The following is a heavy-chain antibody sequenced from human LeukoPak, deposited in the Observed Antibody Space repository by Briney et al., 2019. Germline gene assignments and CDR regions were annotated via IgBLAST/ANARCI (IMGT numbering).Heavy chain of an antibody. CDR1: GYTFTIYA. Sequence: ASVTVSFTASGYTFTIYAMHWVRQAPGQRLEWMGWINAGNGNTKYSQKFQGRVTITRDTSASTAYMELSSLRSEDTAVYYCAREDRYYYGMDVWGQGTTVTVSS. CDR3: AREDRYYYGMDV. CDR2: INAGNGNT. J-gene: IGHJ6*02. V-gene: IGHV1-3*01.